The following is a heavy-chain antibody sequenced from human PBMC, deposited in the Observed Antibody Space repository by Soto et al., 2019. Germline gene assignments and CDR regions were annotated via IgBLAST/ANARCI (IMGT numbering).Heavy chain of an antibody. CDR2: ISWDGGST. CDR3: AKSAAAGTVRYYFDY. CDR1: GFTFDDYT. D-gene: IGHD6-13*01. J-gene: IGHJ4*02. Sequence: EVQLVESGGVVVQPGGSLRLSCAASGFTFDDYTMHWVRQAPGKGLEWVSLISWDGGSTYYADSVKGRFTISRDNSKNSLYLQINSLRTEDTALYYCAKSAAAGTVRYYFDYWGQGTLVTVSS. V-gene: IGHV3-43*01.